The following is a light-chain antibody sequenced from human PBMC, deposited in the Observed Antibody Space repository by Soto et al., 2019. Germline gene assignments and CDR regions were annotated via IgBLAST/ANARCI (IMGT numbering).Light chain of an antibody. J-gene: IGKJ1*01. CDR3: QQYGASPET. CDR2: NVS. V-gene: IGKV3-20*01. CDR1: QSVSSAY. Sequence: EIVLTQSPGTVSLSPGERATLSGRASQSVSSAYLAWYQQKPGQAPRLLIYNVSRRATGIPDRFSGSGSGTDFTLTVSRLEPEDFAVYYCQQYGASPETFGQGTKVDIK.